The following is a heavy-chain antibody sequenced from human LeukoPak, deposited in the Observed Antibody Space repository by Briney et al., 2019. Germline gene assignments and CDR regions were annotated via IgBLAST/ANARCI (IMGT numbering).Heavy chain of an antibody. CDR3: ARGRLSSSWPHDAFDI. CDR2: ISSSSSTI. J-gene: IGHJ3*02. D-gene: IGHD6-13*01. CDR1: GFTFSSYS. V-gene: IGHV3-48*04. Sequence: GGSLRLSCAASGFTFSSYSMNWVRQAPGKGLEWVSYISSSSSTIYYADSVKGRFTISRDNAKNSLYLQMNSLRAEDTAVYYCARGRLSSSWPHDAFDIWGQGTMVTVSS.